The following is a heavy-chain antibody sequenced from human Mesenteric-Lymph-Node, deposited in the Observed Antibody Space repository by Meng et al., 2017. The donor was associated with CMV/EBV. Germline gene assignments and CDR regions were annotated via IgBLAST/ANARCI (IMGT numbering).Heavy chain of an antibody. CDR2: INHSGST. CDR3: ARGPRTYYYGSGSYYRPNPPSYYFDY. Sequence: SWIRQPTGKGLEWIGEINHSGSTNYNPSLKSRVTISVDTSKTQFSLKLSSVTAADTAVYYCARGPRTYYYGSGSYYRPNPPSYYFDYWGQGTLVTVSS. V-gene: IGHV4-34*01. J-gene: IGHJ4*02. D-gene: IGHD3-10*01.